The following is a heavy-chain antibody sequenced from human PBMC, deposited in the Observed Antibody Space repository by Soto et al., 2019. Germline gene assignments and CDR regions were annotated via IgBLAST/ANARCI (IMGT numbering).Heavy chain of an antibody. CDR3: AREGIVATIREFDY. J-gene: IGHJ4*02. V-gene: IGHV3-33*01. CDR1: GFTFSSYG. D-gene: IGHD5-12*01. CDR2: IWYDGSNK. Sequence: GGSLRLSCAASGFTFSSYGMHWVRQAPGKGLEWVAVIWYDGSNKYYADSVKGRFTISRDNSKNTLYLQMNSLRAEDTAVYYCAREGIVATIREFDYWGQGTLVTVSS.